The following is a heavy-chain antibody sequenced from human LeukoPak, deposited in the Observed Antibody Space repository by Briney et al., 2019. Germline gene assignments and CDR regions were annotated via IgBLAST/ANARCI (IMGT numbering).Heavy chain of an antibody. J-gene: IGHJ6*02. CDR1: GYTFTGYY. CDR3: ARDLELHYERSLGLGLVPTFYYYYGMDV. CDR2: INPSGGST. D-gene: IGHD3/OR15-3a*01. V-gene: IGHV1-46*01. Sequence: ASVKVSCKASGYTFTGYYMHWVRQAPGQGLEWMGIINPSGGSTSYAQKFQGRVTMTRDTSTSTVYMELSSLRSEDTAVYYCARDLELHYERSLGLGLVPTFYYYYGMDVWGQGTTVTVSS.